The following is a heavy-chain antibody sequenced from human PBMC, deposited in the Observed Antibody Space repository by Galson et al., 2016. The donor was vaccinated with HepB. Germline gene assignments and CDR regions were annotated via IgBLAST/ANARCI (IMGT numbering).Heavy chain of an antibody. D-gene: IGHD3-3*01. CDR3: VTDFWPTEVG. J-gene: IGHJ6*02. Sequence: SLRLSCAASGFTFSSYAMNWVRQAPGKGLEWISYIYISGGGISYSDSVKGRFTISRDNAKNSLYLQMNSLRDEDTAVYYCVTDFWPTEVGWGQGTTVIVSS. CDR2: IYISGGGI. V-gene: IGHV3-48*02. CDR1: GFTFSSYA.